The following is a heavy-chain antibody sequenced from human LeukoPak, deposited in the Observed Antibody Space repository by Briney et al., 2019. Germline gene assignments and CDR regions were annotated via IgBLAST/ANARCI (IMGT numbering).Heavy chain of an antibody. J-gene: IGHJ4*02. Sequence: GGSLRLSCAASGFTFSNYWMHWVRQDPGKGLVWVSFINPDGSTTNYADSVKGRFTISRDNAKNALYLQMNSLRAEDTAVYYCAKDLHHGFADYWGQGTLVTVSS. CDR3: AKDLHHGFADY. V-gene: IGHV3-74*01. CDR1: GFTFSNYW. CDR2: INPDGSTT. D-gene: IGHD2-2*03.